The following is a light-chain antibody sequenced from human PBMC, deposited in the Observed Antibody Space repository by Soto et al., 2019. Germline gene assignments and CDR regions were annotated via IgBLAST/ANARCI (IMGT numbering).Light chain of an antibody. Sequence: DIPMTQSPSSLSASVGDRVTITCRASQSISSYLNWYQQKPGKAPKLLIYAASSLQSGVPSRFSGSGSGTDFTLTISSLQPEDFATYYCQQSYSTPRTFCPGTKVDIK. CDR2: AAS. V-gene: IGKV1-39*01. J-gene: IGKJ3*01. CDR3: QQSYSTPRT. CDR1: QSISSY.